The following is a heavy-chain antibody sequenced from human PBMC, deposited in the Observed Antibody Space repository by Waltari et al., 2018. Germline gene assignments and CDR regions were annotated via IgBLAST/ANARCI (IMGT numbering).Heavy chain of an antibody. J-gene: IGHJ4*02. CDR3: AKSRGFEY. D-gene: IGHD2-2*01. CDR1: GLTFSRYW. V-gene: IGHV3-7*01. CDR2: INYDGRQK. Sequence: EVQLVESGGGLVQPGGSLRLSCDASGLTFSRYWMSWVRQTPGKGLEWVANINYDGRQKYYVDSVKGRFTISRDNAKNSVYLQMNSLRVEDTAVYYCAKSRGFEYWGQGALITVSS.